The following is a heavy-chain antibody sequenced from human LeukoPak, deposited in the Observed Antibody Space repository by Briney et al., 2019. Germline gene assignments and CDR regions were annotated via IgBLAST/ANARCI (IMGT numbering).Heavy chain of an antibody. V-gene: IGHV3-23*01. CDR2: ISGSGGST. CDR1: GFTFSSYA. CDR3: AISPGSYSLGRVWLDP. D-gene: IGHD1-26*01. J-gene: IGHJ5*02. Sequence: PGGSLRLSCAASGFTFSSYAMSWVRQAPGKGLEWVSAISGSGGSTYYADSVKGRFTISRDNSKNTLYLQMNSLRAEDTAVYYCAISPGSYSLGRVWLDPWGQGTLVTVSS.